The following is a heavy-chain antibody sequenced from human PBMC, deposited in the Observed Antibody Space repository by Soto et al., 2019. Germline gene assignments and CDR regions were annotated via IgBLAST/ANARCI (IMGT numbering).Heavy chain of an antibody. CDR1: GGTFSSYT. CDR2: ISAYNGYT. CDR3: ARGLLRGKGGMDV. D-gene: IGHD3-16*01. V-gene: IGHV1-18*01. J-gene: IGHJ6*02. Sequence: ASVKVSCKASGGTFSSYTISWVRQAPGQGLDWMGWISAYNGYTDYAQKFQGRVTVTTDASTSTAYMELRSLRSDDTAVYYCARGLLRGKGGMDVWGQGTTVTVSS.